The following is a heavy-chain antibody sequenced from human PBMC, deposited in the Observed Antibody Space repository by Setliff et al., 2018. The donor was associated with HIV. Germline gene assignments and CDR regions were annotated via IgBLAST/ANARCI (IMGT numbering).Heavy chain of an antibody. D-gene: IGHD3-16*01. J-gene: IGHJ4*02. CDR3: ARANNDYLYPDY. Sequence: PSETLSLTCAVYGGSFSGYYWSWIRQPPGKGLEWIGEINHRGSTNCNPSLKSRVSISVDTSKSQISLRLNSVTAADTAVYYCARANNDYLYPDYWGQGALVTVS. CDR1: GGSFSGYY. V-gene: IGHV4-34*01. CDR2: INHRGST.